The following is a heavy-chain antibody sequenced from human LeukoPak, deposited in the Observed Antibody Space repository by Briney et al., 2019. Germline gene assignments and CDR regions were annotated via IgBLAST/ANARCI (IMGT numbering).Heavy chain of an antibody. Sequence: GGSLRLSCAASGFTFDDYAMHWVRHTPGKGLEWVSGISWNSGSIGYADSVKGRFTISRDNAENSLYLQMNSLRAEDTALYYCAKALGIGGYYGMDVWGQGTTVTVSS. CDR2: ISWNSGSI. D-gene: IGHD6-13*01. V-gene: IGHV3-9*01. CDR1: GFTFDDYA. CDR3: AKALGIGGYYGMDV. J-gene: IGHJ6*02.